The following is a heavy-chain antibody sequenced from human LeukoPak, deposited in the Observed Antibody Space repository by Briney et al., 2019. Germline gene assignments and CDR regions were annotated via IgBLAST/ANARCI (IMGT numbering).Heavy chain of an antibody. CDR2: ISGSGGST. Sequence: GGSLRLFCAASGFTFSSYAMSWVRQAPGKGLEWVSAISGSGGSTYYADSVKGRFTISRDNSKNTLYLQMNSLRAEDTAGYYCAKDEGSSWSYYFDYWGQGTLVTVSS. J-gene: IGHJ4*02. CDR1: GFTFSSYA. V-gene: IGHV3-23*01. D-gene: IGHD6-13*01. CDR3: AKDEGSSWSYYFDY.